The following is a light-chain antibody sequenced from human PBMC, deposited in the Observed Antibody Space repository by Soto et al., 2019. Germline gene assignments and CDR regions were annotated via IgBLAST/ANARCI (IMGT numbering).Light chain of an antibody. J-gene: IGKJ1*01. Sequence: DIQLTQSPSFMSASVGDRVTITCRASQGIGSYLAWYPQKPWKAPKLLIYAASTLQSGVPSRFSGSGSGTEFTLSISSLQPEDFASDYCEQGNAYPWTFGQGTKVEIE. CDR1: QGIGSY. V-gene: IGKV1-9*01. CDR3: EQGNAYPWT. CDR2: AAS.